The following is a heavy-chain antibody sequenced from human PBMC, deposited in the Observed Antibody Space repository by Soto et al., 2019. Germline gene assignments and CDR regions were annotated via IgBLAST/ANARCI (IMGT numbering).Heavy chain of an antibody. CDR2: ISGSGGST. D-gene: IGHD4-17*01. CDR1: GFTFSSYA. Sequence: GGSLRLSCAASGFTFSSYAMSWVRQAPGKGLEWVSAISGSGGSTYYADSVKGWFTISRDNSKNTLYLQMNSLRAEDTAVYYCAKEGNSPSTVTTRKGELYYFDYWGQGTLVTVSS. J-gene: IGHJ4*02. V-gene: IGHV3-23*01. CDR3: AKEGNSPSTVTTRKGELYYFDY.